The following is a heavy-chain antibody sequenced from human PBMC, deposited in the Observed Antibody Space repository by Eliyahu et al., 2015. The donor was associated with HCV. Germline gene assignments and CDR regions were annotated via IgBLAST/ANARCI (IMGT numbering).Heavy chain of an antibody. CDR2: INPNSGGT. Sequence: QVQLVQSGAEVKKPGASGKVXCXASGXIFTGYXXHWVRQAPGQVLEWMGWINPNSGGTNYAQKFQGRVTMTRDTSITTAYMEVRRLRSDDTAVYYCANINWNGRFGRDFWGQGTLVTVSS. CDR3: ANINWNGRFGRDF. V-gene: IGHV1-2*02. D-gene: IGHD1-1*01. J-gene: IGHJ4*02. CDR1: GXIFTGYX.